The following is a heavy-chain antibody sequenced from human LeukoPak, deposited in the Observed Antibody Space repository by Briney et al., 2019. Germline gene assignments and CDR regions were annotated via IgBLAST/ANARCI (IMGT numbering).Heavy chain of an antibody. D-gene: IGHD3-10*01. V-gene: IGHV3-53*01. CDR2: IYSAGTS. J-gene: IGHJ4*02. Sequence: PGGSLRLSCTVSGFSVSAIYLSWVRQVPGKGLQWVSGIYSAGTSFHAESLEGRFTVSRDFSKNILYLQMNSLRAEDTGAYLCATYRRAVYHGSRSDLFKYWGQGTLVTVSS. CDR3: ATYRRAVYHGSRSDLFKY. CDR1: GFSVSAIY.